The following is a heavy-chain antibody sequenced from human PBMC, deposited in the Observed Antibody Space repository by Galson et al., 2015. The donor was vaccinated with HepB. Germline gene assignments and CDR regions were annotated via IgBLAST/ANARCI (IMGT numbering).Heavy chain of an antibody. CDR1: GFTFSSYN. D-gene: IGHD1-1*01. CDR3: ARAIMATSGRYFDL. CDR2: ISSSSSGI. V-gene: IGHV3-48*02. J-gene: IGHJ2*01. Sequence: SLRLSCAASGFTFSSYNMNWIRQAPGKGLECVSYISSSSSGIYYTDSVKGRFTISRDNAKNSLYLQMNSLRDEDTAVYYCARAIMATSGRYFDLWGRGTLVTVSS.